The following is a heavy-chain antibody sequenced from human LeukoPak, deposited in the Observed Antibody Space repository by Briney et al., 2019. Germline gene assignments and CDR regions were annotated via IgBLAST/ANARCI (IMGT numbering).Heavy chain of an antibody. J-gene: IGHJ5*02. CDR2: IYYSGST. CDR1: GDSTNTYF. CDR3: ARVLGYCSGGSCYASWFDP. D-gene: IGHD2-15*01. V-gene: IGHV4-59*12. Sequence: SETLSLTCTISGDSTNTYFWSWIRQPPGKGLEWIGYIYYSGSTYYNPSLKSRVTISVDTSKNQFSLKLSSVTAADTAVYYCARVLGYCSGGSCYASWFDPWGQGTLVTVSS.